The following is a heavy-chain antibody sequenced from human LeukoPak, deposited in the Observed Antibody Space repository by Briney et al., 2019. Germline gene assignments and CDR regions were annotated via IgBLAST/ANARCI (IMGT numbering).Heavy chain of an antibody. D-gene: IGHD5-18*01. CDR2: ISYDGSNK. Sequence: GGSLRLSCAASGFTFSSYGMHWVRQAPGKGLEWVAVISYDGSNKYYADSVKGRFTISRDNSKNTLYLQMSSLRAEDTAVYYCAKCGYSYDTFDYWGQGTLVTVSS. CDR3: AKCGYSYDTFDY. V-gene: IGHV3-30*18. CDR1: GFTFSSYG. J-gene: IGHJ4*02.